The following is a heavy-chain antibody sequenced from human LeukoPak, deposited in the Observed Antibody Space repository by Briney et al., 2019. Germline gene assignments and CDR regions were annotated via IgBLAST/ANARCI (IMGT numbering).Heavy chain of an antibody. J-gene: IGHJ4*02. CDR1: GFTFSDYS. Sequence: SLRLSCAASGFTFSDYSMNWVRQAPGKGLEWISYIRIDSGNTNYADSVKGRFTISGDKAKSSLYLQMNSLRVEDTAVYYCARDYKNAFDNWGQGTLVTVSS. D-gene: IGHD1-1*01. CDR2: IRIDSGNT. V-gene: IGHV3-48*01. CDR3: ARDYKNAFDN.